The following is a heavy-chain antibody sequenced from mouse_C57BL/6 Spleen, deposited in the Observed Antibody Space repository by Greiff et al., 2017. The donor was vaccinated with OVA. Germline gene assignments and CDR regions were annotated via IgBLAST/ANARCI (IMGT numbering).Heavy chain of an antibody. CDR3: ARMTAQATGYFDY. CDR2: IDPEDGET. CDR1: GFNIKDYY. D-gene: IGHD3-2*02. J-gene: IGHJ2*01. V-gene: IGHV14-2*01. Sequence: EVKLLESGAELVKPGASVKLSCTASGFNIKDYYMHWVKQRTEQGLEWIGRIDPEDGETNYAPKFQGKAPITADTSSNPAYLQLRSLTAEDTAVYYGARMTAQATGYFDYWGKGTTLTVSS.